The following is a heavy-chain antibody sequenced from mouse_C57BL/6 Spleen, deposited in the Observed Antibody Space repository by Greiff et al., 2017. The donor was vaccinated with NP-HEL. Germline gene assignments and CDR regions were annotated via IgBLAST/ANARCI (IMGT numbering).Heavy chain of an antibody. CDR3: ARRPPYDGYYVDY. V-gene: IGHV1-69*01. CDR2: IDPSDSYT. Sequence: QVQLKQPGAELVMPGASVKLSCKASGYTFTSYWMHWVKQRPGPGLEWIGEIDPSDSYTNYNQKFKGKSTLTVDKSSSTAYMQLSSLTSEDSAVYYCARRPPYDGYYVDYWGQGTTLTVSS. CDR1: GYTFTSYW. D-gene: IGHD2-3*01. J-gene: IGHJ2*01.